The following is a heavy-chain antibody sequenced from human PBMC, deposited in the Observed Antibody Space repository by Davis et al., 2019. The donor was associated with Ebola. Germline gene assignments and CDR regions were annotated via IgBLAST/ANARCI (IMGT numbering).Heavy chain of an antibody. V-gene: IGHV3-15*01. CDR2: IKSKTDGGTT. CDR3: TTTSPYCSSTSPMCMDV. Sequence: PGGSLRLSCAASGFTFSNAWMSWVRQAPGKGLEWVGRIKSKTDGGTTDYAAPVKGRFTISRDDSKNTLYLQMNSLKTEDTAVYYCTTTSPYCSSTSPMCMDVWGKGTTVTVSS. D-gene: IGHD2-2*01. CDR1: GFTFSNAW. J-gene: IGHJ6*04.